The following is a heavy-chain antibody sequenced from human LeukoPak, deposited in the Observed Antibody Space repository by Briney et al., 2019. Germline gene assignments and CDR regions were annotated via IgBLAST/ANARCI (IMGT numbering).Heavy chain of an antibody. CDR3: ARDPDFWSGYYFDS. D-gene: IGHD3-3*01. J-gene: IGHJ4*02. CDR2: IKQDGSEK. CDR1: GFTFSSYW. Sequence: GSLRLSCAASGFTFSSYWMSWVRQAPGKGLEWVANIKQDGSEKYYVDSVKGRFTISRDNAKNSLYLQINSLRAEDTAVYYCARDPDFWSGYYFDSWGQGTLVTVSS. V-gene: IGHV3-7*01.